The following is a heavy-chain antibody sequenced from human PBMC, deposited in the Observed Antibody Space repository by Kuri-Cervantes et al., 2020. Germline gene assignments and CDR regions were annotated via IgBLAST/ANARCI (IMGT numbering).Heavy chain of an antibody. J-gene: IGHJ4*02. Sequence: ASVKVSCKASGYTFTSYAMHWVRQAPGQGLEWMGWMNPNSGNTGYAQKFQGRVTMTRNTSISTAYMELSSLRSEDTAVYYCAREGEMARDYFDYWGQGTLVTVSS. D-gene: IGHD5-24*01. CDR1: GYTFTSYA. CDR3: AREGEMARDYFDY. CDR2: MNPNSGNT. V-gene: IGHV1-8*02.